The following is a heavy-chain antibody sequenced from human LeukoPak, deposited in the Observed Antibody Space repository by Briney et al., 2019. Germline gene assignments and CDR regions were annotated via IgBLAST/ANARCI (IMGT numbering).Heavy chain of an antibody. Sequence: SETLSLTCTVSGGSISSGSYYWSWIRQPAGKGLEWIGRIYTSGSTNYNPSLKSRVTIPVDTSKNQFSLKLSSVTAADTAVYYCARLRGHYYGSSGYWVYYFDYWGQGTLVTVSS. V-gene: IGHV4-61*02. CDR3: ARLRGHYYGSSGYWVYYFDY. D-gene: IGHD3-22*01. J-gene: IGHJ4*02. CDR1: GGSISSGSYY. CDR2: IYTSGST.